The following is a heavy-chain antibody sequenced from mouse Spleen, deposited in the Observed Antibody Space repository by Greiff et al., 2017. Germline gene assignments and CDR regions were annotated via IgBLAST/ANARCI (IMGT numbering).Heavy chain of an antibody. V-gene: IGHV5-4*01. D-gene: IGHD4-1*02. CDR1: GFTFSSYA. CDR2: ISDGGSYT. J-gene: IGHJ3*01. Sequence: EVKLMESGGGLVKPGGSLKLSCAASGFTFSSYAMSWVRQTPEKRLEWVATISDGGSYTYYPDNVKGRFTISRDNAKNNLYLQMSHLKSEDTAMYYCAREGENPTGWFAYWGQGTLVTVSA. CDR3: AREGENPTGWFAY.